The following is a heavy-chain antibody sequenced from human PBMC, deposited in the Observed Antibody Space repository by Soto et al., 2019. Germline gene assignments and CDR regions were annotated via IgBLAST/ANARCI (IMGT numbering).Heavy chain of an antibody. Sequence: GGSLRLSCAASGFTFSSYWMSWVRQAPGKGLEWVANIKGSGGSTSYVDSVKGRFTISRDNTKNTLYLQMNSLRAEDTAVYYCAGLTVTTYYWGQGTLVTVSS. CDR1: GFTFSSYW. D-gene: IGHD4-17*01. V-gene: IGHV3-23*01. CDR2: IKGSGGST. J-gene: IGHJ4*02. CDR3: AGLTVTTYY.